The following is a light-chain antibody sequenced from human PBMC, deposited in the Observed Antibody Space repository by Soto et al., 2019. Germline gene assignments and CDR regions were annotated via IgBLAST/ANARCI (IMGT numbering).Light chain of an antibody. CDR1: QSINTN. CDR2: HAS. J-gene: IGKJ4*01. V-gene: IGKV3-15*01. Sequence: PGERATLSCMASQSINTNLAWYQQSPGRAPRLFIYHASTRATGIPDRFSGSGSGTEFTLTISSLQSEDFAVYYCQQYTVWPFTFGGGTKVDI. CDR3: QQYTVWPFT.